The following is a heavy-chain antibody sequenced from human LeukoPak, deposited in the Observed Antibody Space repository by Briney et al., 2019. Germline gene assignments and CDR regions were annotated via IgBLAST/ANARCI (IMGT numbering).Heavy chain of an antibody. V-gene: IGHV4-59*08. CDR3: ASYYDILTGEHCVDF. CDR1: GGSLTSYY. CDR2: IYYSGSN. Sequence: SETLSLTCTASGGSLTSYYWSWIRQPPGKGLEWIGYIYYSGSNNYNSFLKSRVPKSVDTPKNQFSLKLSSVTAADTAVYYCASYYDILTGEHCVDFWGKGTLVTVSS. J-gene: IGHJ4*02. D-gene: IGHD3-9*01.